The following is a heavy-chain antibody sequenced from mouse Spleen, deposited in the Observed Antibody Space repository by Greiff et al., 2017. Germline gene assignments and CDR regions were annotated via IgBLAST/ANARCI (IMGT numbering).Heavy chain of an antibody. Sequence: VQLQQPGAELVMPGASVKLSCKASGYTFTSYWMHWVKQRPGQGLEWIGEIDPSDSYTNYNQKFKGKATLTVDKSSSTAYMQLSSLTSEDSAVYYCATIYDGYYSDWWGQGTTLTVSS. V-gene: IGHV1-69*01. J-gene: IGHJ2*01. CDR1: GYTFTSYW. D-gene: IGHD2-3*01. CDR2: IDPSDSYT. CDR3: ATIYDGYYSDW.